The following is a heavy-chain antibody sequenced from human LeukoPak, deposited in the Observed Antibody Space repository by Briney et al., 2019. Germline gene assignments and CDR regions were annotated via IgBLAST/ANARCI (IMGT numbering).Heavy chain of an antibody. CDR3: AREIVGATKRGRFDP. J-gene: IGHJ5*02. CDR2: INHSGGT. D-gene: IGHD1-26*01. V-gene: IGHV4-59*01. CDR1: GGSISSYY. Sequence: SETLSLTCTVSGGSISSYYWSWIRQPAGKGLEWIGEINHSGGTNYNPSLKSRVTISVDTSKNQFSLKLSSVTAADTAVYYCAREIVGATKRGRFDPWGQGTLVTVSS.